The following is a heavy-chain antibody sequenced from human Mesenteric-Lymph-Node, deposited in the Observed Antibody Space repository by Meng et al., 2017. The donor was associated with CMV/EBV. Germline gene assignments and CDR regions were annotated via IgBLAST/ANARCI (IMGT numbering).Heavy chain of an antibody. CDR1: GFTLNTYD. J-gene: IGHJ6*02. D-gene: IGHD3-22*01. V-gene: IGHV3-13*01. CDR3: ARVQSKRYDYDSSGYSYYYGVEV. Sequence: GGSLRLSCAASGFTLNTYDIHWVRQITGKGLEGVAVIDIVGDTDYSDSVQGRFTISRGSGKNSLYLQMNSLRAGDTAVYYCARVQSKRYDYDSSGYSYYYGVEVWGQGTTVTVSS. CDR2: IDIVGDT.